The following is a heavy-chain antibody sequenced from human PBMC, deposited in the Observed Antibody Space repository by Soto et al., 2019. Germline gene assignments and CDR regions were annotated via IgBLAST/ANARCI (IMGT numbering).Heavy chain of an antibody. Sequence: ASVKVSCKASGYTFTSYGISWVRQAPGQGLEWMGWISAYNGNTNYAQKLQGRVTMTTDTSTSTAYMQLRSLRSDDTAVYYCARPGYSSGWYYFDYWGQGTLVTVSS. D-gene: IGHD6-19*01. V-gene: IGHV1-18*04. CDR2: ISAYNGNT. CDR1: GYTFTSYG. J-gene: IGHJ4*02. CDR3: ARPGYSSGWYYFDY.